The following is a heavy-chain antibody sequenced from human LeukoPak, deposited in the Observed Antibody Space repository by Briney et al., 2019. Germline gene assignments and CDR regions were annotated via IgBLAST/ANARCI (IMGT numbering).Heavy chain of an antibody. V-gene: IGHV4-4*07. Sequence: SETLSLTCTVSGGSISSYYWSWIRQPAGKGREWIGRIYTSGSTNYNPSRKSRVTMSEDTSKNQFSLKLSYVTAEDTAVYYCARETSEILWFGELLDWFDPWGQGTLVTVSS. CDR1: GGSISSYY. D-gene: IGHD3-10*01. CDR3: ARETSEILWFGELLDWFDP. J-gene: IGHJ5*02. CDR2: IYTSGST.